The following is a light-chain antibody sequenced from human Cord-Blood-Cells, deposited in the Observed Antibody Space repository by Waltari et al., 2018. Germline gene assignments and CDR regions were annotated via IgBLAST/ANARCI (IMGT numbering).Light chain of an antibody. V-gene: IGLV1-47*01. J-gene: IGLJ3*02. CDR1: SSSIGSNY. Sequence: HSLLTQPPSASGTPGQRDTIACSGTSSSIGSNYVYWYQQLPGTAPKLLIYRNNQRPSGVPDRFSGSKSGTSASLAISGLRSEDEADYYCAAWDDSLSGRVFGGGTKLTVL. CDR2: RNN. CDR3: AAWDDSLSGRV.